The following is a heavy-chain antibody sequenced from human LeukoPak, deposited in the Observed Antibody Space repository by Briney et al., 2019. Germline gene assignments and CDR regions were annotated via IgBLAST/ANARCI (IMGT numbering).Heavy chain of an antibody. J-gene: IGHJ6*02. Sequence: KASETLSLTCTASGGSLTDGDYYWGWVRQPPGTGLHWLATTWRGASLNSRVTISLDTSQNQFSPRLTSVTASDTAVYYCVRIFGYYQEAMDAWGPGITVTVSS. V-gene: IGHV4-61*08. D-gene: IGHD3-3*01. CDR1: GGSLTDGDYY. CDR3: VRIFGYYQEAMDA. CDR2: TWRG.